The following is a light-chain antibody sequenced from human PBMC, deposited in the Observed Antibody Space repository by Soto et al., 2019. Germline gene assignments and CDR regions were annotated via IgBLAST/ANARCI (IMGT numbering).Light chain of an antibody. Sequence: AIPLTQSPSSLSASVGDRVTITCRASQGISSALAWYQQKPGKPPKLLIYDASNLESGVPSRFSGSGSGTDFTLTSSSLQPEDFATYYCQQFKSYPVTFGGGTKVETK. CDR2: DAS. J-gene: IGKJ4*01. V-gene: IGKV1-13*02. CDR1: QGISSA. CDR3: QQFKSYPVT.